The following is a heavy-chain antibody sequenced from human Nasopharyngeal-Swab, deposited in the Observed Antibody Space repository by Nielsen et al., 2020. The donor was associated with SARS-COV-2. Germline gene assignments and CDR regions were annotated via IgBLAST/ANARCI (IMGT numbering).Heavy chain of an antibody. V-gene: IGHV3-23*01. Sequence: GESLNIPCAASGFTLSTYAMYWVRQPPAKGLEWVLIISGSGGSTYYADSVKGRFTISRDNSKNTLYLQMNSLRAEDTAVYYCAKRDDYYESSGLGDWGQGTLVTVSS. CDR1: GFTLSTYA. J-gene: IGHJ4*02. CDR3: AKRDDYYESSGLGD. D-gene: IGHD3-22*01. CDR2: ISGSGGST.